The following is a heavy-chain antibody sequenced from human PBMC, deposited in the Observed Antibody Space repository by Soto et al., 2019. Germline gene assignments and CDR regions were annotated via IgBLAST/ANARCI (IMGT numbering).Heavy chain of an antibody. V-gene: IGHV4-39*01. CDR1: GFSISSSSYC. CDR3: ARRKAEEYCSTTSSCLLIFDM. Sequence: PSETLSLTCTFSGFSISSSSYCWGWIRQPPGKGLEWIGSIYYSGSTYYNPSLKSRVTISVDTSKNQFSLKLSSVTAADTAVYYCARRKAEEYCSTTSSCLLIFDMWGQGTMVTVSS. D-gene: IGHD2-2*01. J-gene: IGHJ3*02. CDR2: IYYSGST.